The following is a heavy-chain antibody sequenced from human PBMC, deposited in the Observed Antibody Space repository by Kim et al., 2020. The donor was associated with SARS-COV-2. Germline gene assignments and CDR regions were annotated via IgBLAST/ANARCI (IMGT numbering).Heavy chain of an antibody. Sequence: GGSLRLSCAASGFPFRSYAMSWLRQTPGKGLDWVSTLSAGGEDTYYADSVKGRFTVSRANSNNTLYLQMNSLRGEDTAVYYCASIPLGIRSFYSLLGWFEPWGQGTLVTVSS. CDR3: ASIPLGIRSFYSLLGWFEP. V-gene: IGHV3-23*01. CDR2: LSAGGEDT. CDR1: GFPFRSYA. J-gene: IGHJ5*02. D-gene: IGHD3-9*01.